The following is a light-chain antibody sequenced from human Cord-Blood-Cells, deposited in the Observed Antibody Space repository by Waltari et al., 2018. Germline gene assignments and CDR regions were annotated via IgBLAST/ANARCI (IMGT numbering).Light chain of an antibody. Sequence: VMTPFPDSLVVSLGERHPTNCKSSQSVLCSSNNKNYLAWYQQKPVQPPKLLIYWASTRESGVPDRFRGSGSGTDFTLTISSLQAEDVAVYYCQQYYSTPPWTFGQGTKVEIK. V-gene: IGKV4-1*01. CDR1: QSVLCSSNNKNY. J-gene: IGKJ1*01. CDR3: QQYYSTPPWT. CDR2: WAS.